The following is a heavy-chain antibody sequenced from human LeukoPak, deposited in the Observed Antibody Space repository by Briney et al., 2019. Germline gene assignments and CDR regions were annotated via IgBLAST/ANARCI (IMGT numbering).Heavy chain of an antibody. V-gene: IGHV4-4*07. CDR2: IYSSGRT. D-gene: IGHD3-22*01. CDR3: VRVGSGSPSRHGMDV. Sequence: SETLSLTCTVSGGPISSDYWNWIRQPAGKGLEWIGRIYSSGRTNYNPSLKSRVTMSVDTSKNQFSLKVNSVTAADTAVYFCVRVGSGSPSRHGMDVWGQGTTVTVS. J-gene: IGHJ6*02. CDR1: GGPISSDY.